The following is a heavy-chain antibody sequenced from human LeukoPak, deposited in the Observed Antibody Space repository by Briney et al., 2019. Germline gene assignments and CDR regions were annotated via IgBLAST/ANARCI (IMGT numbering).Heavy chain of an antibody. Sequence: PGGSLRLSCAASGFTFSNYGMHWVRQAPGKGLVWVAVIWYDGSNKYYADSVKGRFTISRDNSKNTLYLQMNSLRAEDTAVYYCARGDYYDSSGYSQYFQHWGQGTLVTVSS. V-gene: IGHV3-33*01. J-gene: IGHJ1*01. CDR2: IWYDGSNK. CDR1: GFTFSNYG. D-gene: IGHD3-22*01. CDR3: ARGDYYDSSGYSQYFQH.